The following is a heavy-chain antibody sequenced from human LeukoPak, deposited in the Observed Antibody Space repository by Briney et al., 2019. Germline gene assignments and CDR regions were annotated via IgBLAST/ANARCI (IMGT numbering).Heavy chain of an antibody. CDR2: IKQDGSEK. D-gene: IGHD1-7*01. Sequence: GGSLRLSCAASGFTFSGFWMSWVRQTPGKGLEWVTNIKQDGSEKYYVDSVKGRFTISRDNAKNSLSLQMNGLRVEDTAVYYCARAGSFWHYVYWGQGTLVTVSS. CDR3: ARAGSFWHYVY. CDR1: GFTFSGFW. J-gene: IGHJ4*02. V-gene: IGHV3-7*03.